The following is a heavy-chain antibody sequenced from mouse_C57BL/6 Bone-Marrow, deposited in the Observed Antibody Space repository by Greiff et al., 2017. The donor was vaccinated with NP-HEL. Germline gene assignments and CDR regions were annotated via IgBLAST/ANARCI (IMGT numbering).Heavy chain of an antibody. CDR2: ISYSGST. CDR3: ARGRSSYYYAMDY. V-gene: IGHV3-8*01. Sequence: EVMLVESGPGLAKPSQTLSLTCSVTGYSITSDYWNWIRKFPGNKLEYMGYISYSGSTYYNPSLKSRISITRDTSKNQYYLQLNSVTTEDTATYYCARGRSSYYYAMDYWGQGTSVTVSS. D-gene: IGHD1-1*01. J-gene: IGHJ4*01. CDR1: GYSITSDY.